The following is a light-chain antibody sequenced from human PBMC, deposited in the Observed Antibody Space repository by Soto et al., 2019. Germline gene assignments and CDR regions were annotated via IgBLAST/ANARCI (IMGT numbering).Light chain of an antibody. Sequence: DIQRTQSPSTLSASVGDRVTITCRASQSISTWLAWYQQKPGKAPKLLIYDASSLESGVPSRFSGSVSGTEFTLTISSLQPDDFATYYCQQYYTYSWTFGQGTKVDI. CDR3: QQYYTYSWT. CDR2: DAS. V-gene: IGKV1-5*01. J-gene: IGKJ1*01. CDR1: QSISTW.